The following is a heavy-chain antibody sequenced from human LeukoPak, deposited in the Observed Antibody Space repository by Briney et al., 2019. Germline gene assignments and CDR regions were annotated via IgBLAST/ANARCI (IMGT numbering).Heavy chain of an antibody. CDR2: INPNSGGT. J-gene: IGHJ5*01. Sequence: GASVKVSCKASGYTFTGYYMHWVRQAPGQGLEWMGWINPNSGGTNYAQKFQGRVTMTRDTSISTAYMELNRLRSDDTAVYYCARDPSYKLNWFDPWGQGTLVTVSS. CDR1: GYTFTGYY. D-gene: IGHD3-10*01. CDR3: ARDPSYKLNWFDP. V-gene: IGHV1-2*02.